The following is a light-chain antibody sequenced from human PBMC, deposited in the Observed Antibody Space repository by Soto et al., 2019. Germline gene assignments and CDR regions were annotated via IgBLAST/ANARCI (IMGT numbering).Light chain of an antibody. CDR3: MQSIQLPLT. J-gene: IGKJ4*01. CDR2: AVS. CDR1: QSLLHSDGKTY. V-gene: IGKV2D-29*01. Sequence: DIVMTQTPLSLSVTPGQPASISCKSSQSLLHSDGKTYLCWYLQKPGQPPQLLIYAVSNRFSVVPNRFSGSGSGTDFTLKISRVEAEDVGVYYCMQSIQLPLTFGGGTKVEIK.